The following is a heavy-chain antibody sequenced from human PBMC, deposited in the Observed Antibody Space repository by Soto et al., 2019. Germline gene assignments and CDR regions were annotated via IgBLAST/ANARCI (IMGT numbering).Heavy chain of an antibody. CDR3: ARVHVMVVAGSTFDY. Sequence: WETLSLTCTISGYSISIGYYEAWLRGPTGMGPEWIASIYHGCTTFYNPSLKSLITISVDTSNNLFSLKLTSVTAADTAVYYCARVHVMVVAGSTFDYWGHGTLVTVSS. J-gene: IGHJ4*01. CDR1: GYSISIGYY. D-gene: IGHD6-19*01. CDR2: IYHGCTT. V-gene: IGHV4-38-2*02.